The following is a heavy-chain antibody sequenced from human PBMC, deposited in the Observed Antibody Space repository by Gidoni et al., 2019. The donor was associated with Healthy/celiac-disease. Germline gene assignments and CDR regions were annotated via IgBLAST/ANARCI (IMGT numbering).Heavy chain of an antibody. CDR3: ARGEGGAPDY. Sequence: QVQLVESGGGVVQPGRSLRLSCAASGFTFSSYGMHWVRQAPGKGLEWVAVIWYDGSNKFYADAVKGRFTISKDNSKNPLYLQMNSRRAEDTAVYYCARGEGGAPDYWGQGTLVTVSS. CDR1: GFTFSSYG. CDR2: IWYDGSNK. J-gene: IGHJ4*02. V-gene: IGHV3-33*01. D-gene: IGHD3-16*01.